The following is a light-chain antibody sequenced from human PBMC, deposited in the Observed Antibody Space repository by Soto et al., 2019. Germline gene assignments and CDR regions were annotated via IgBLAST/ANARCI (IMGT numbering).Light chain of an antibody. Sequence: DIQMTQSPSSLSASVGDRVTITCRASQSISRNLNWYQHKPGEAPKLLIYAASSLQNGVPSRFSGGGSGTEFTLSISSPQPEDFGTYYCQQSYTTASITFGQGTRLE. V-gene: IGKV1-39*01. J-gene: IGKJ5*01. CDR3: QQSYTTASIT. CDR2: AAS. CDR1: QSISRN.